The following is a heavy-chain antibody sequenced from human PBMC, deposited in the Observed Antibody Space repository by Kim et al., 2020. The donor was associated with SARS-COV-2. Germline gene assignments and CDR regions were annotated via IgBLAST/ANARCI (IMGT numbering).Heavy chain of an antibody. J-gene: IGHJ6*02. CDR2: INHSGST. D-gene: IGHD5-12*01. V-gene: IGHV4-34*01. CDR1: GGSFSGYS. CDR3: ARGRLRHHYYYYGMDV. Sequence: SETLSLTCAVYGGSFSGYSWSWIRQPPGKGLEWIGEINHSGSTNYNPSLKSRVTISVDTSKNQFSLKLSSVTAADTAVYYCARGRLRHHYYYYGMDVWGQGATVTVSS.